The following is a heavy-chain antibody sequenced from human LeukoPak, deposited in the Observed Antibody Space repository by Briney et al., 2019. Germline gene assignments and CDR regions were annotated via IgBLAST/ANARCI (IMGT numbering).Heavy chain of an antibody. CDR3: ATTSANYYRDAFDI. J-gene: IGHJ3*02. Sequence: ASVKVSCKASGYTFTAYDINWVRQATGQGLEWMGWMNPKSGNTGYAQKFQGRVTMTEDTSTDTAYMELSSLRSEDTAVYYCATTSANYYRDAFDIWGQGTMVTVSS. CDR1: GYTFTAYD. D-gene: IGHD3-10*01. CDR2: MNPKSGNT. V-gene: IGHV1-8*02.